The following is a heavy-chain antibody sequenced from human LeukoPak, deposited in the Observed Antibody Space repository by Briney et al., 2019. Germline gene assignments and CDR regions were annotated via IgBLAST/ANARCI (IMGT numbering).Heavy chain of an antibody. CDR2: IRYDGSNK. V-gene: IGHV3-30*02. D-gene: IGHD4-17*01. CDR3: AKDPPRYGDYPNWFDP. J-gene: IGHJ5*02. CDR1: GFTFSSYG. Sequence: PGGSLRLSCAASGFTFSSYGMHWVRQAPGKGLEWVAFIRYDGSNKYYADSVKGRFTISRDNSKNTLCLQMNSLRAEDTAVYYCAKDPPRYGDYPNWFDPWGQGTLVTVSS.